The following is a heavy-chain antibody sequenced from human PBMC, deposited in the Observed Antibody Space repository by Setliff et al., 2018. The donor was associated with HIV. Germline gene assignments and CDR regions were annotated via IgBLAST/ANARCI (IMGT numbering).Heavy chain of an antibody. V-gene: IGHV4-59*11. D-gene: IGHD5-18*01. Sequence: ETLSLTCAVSGGSISSHYWNWIRQPPGKGLEWIGYIYNSGTTNYNPSLRSRVATSVDTSKNQFSLKLSSVTAVDTAVYFCARGGSDMVPGRNYWYFDLWGRGTLVTVSS. CDR3: ARGGSDMVPGRNYWYFDL. CDR2: IYNSGTT. J-gene: IGHJ2*01. CDR1: GGSISSHY.